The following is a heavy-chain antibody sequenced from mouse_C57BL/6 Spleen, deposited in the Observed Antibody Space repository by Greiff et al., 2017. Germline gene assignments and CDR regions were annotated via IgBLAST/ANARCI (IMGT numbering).Heavy chain of an antibody. J-gene: IGHJ3*01. D-gene: IGHD1-1*01. CDR1: GYTFTSYW. V-gene: IGHV1-55*01. Sequence: VQLQQPGAELVKPGASVKMSCKASGYTFTSYWITWVKQRPGQGLEWIGDIYPGSGSTYYNEKFKSKATLTVDTSSSTAYMQLSSLTSEDSAVYYCAHYGSSYGWFAYWGQGTLVTVSA. CDR3: AHYGSSYGWFAY. CDR2: IYPGSGST.